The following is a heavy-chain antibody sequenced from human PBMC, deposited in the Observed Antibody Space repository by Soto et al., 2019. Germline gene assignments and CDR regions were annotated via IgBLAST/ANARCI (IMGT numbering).Heavy chain of an antibody. CDR2: IYYSGSS. CDR3: GSPTLNWSYAGS. Sequence: PSDTLSLTCTVSGGSITSSEYYWAWIRQPPGKGLQFVGTIYYSGSSYSNPSLKSRLSMSVDTSKNQFSLTLKSVIAADTGVYYCGSPTLNWSYAGSW. D-gene: IGHD1-7*01. J-gene: IGHJ5*01. V-gene: IGHV4-39*01. CDR1: GGSITSSEYY.